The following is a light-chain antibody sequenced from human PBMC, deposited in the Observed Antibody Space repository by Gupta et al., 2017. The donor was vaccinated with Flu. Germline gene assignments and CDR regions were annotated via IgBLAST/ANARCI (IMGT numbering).Light chain of an antibody. CDR3: QQYNNWPLT. V-gene: IGKV3-15*01. CDR2: GAS. J-gene: IGKJ4*01. CDR1: QSVGSN. Sequence: EIVMTQSPATLSVSPGERATLSCRASQSVGSNLAWYQQKPGQAPRLLIYGASTRATGIPARFSGSGSGTEFTLTISSLQSEDVGVYYCQQYNNWPLTFGGGTKVQIK.